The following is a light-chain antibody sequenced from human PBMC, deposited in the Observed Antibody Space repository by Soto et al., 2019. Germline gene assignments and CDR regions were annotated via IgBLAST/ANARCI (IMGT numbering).Light chain of an antibody. CDR3: KQYGTYLWT. J-gene: IGKJ1*01. CDR1: QTISSW. Sequence: DIQMTQSPSTLSGSVGDRVTITCRASQTISSWLAWYQQKPGKAPKLLIYKAYTLKSGVPSRFSGSGSGTEFALTISSLQPDDFATYYCKQYGTYLWTFGQGTKVDIK. V-gene: IGKV1-5*03. CDR2: KAY.